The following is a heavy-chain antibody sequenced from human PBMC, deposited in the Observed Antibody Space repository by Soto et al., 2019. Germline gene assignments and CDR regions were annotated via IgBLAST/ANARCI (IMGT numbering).Heavy chain of an antibody. J-gene: IGHJ4*02. D-gene: IGHD5-12*01. V-gene: IGHV3-53*01. CDR1: GFTVSSNY. CDR3: ATMYSGYGPFDY. Sequence: GGSLRLSCAASGFTVSSNYMSWVRQAPGKGLEWVSVIYSGGSTYYADSVKGRFTISRDNSKNTLYLQMNSLRAEDTAVYYCATMYSGYGPFDYWGQGTLVTVSS. CDR2: IYSGGST.